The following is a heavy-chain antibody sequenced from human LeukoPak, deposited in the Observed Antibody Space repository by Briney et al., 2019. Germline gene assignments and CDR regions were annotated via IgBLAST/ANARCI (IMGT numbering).Heavy chain of an antibody. CDR3: ARDHSSSWTRDWFDP. V-gene: IGHV4-4*07. D-gene: IGHD6-13*01. Sequence: PSETLSLTCTVSGGSISGFYWGWIRQPAGKGLEWIGRIYNSASTNYNPSLKSRVTMSVDTSKNQFSLKLTSVTAADTAVYYCARDHSSSWTRDWFDPWGQGTLVTVSS. J-gene: IGHJ5*02. CDR2: IYNSAST. CDR1: GGSISGFY.